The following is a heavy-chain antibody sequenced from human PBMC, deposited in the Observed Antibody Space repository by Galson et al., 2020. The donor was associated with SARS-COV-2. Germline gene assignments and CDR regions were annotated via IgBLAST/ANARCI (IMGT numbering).Heavy chain of an antibody. CDR3: ARDWLGAPLTYYWFDP. Sequence: GGSLRLSCAASGFTFDDYGMSWVRQAPGKGLEWVSGINWNGGSTGYADSVTGRFTISSDNAKNSLYLQMNSLRAEDTALYHCARDWLGAPLTYYWFDPWGQGTLVTVSS. J-gene: IGHJ5*02. D-gene: IGHD5-12*01. CDR1: GFTFDDYG. V-gene: IGHV3-20*01. CDR2: INWNGGST.